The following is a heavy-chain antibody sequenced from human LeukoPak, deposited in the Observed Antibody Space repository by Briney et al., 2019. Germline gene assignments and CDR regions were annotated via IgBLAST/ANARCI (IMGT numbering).Heavy chain of an antibody. J-gene: IGHJ4*02. D-gene: IGHD3-22*01. CDR2: ISYDGSNK. V-gene: IGHV3-30*04. CDR3: AKDYSYYDSSGYYGRDY. Sequence: GGSLGLSCAASGITFSSYAMHWVRQAPGKGLEWVAVISYDGSNKYYADSVKGRFTISRDNSKNTLYLQMNSLRAEDTAVYYCAKDYSYYDSSGYYGRDYWGQGTLVTVSS. CDR1: GITFSSYA.